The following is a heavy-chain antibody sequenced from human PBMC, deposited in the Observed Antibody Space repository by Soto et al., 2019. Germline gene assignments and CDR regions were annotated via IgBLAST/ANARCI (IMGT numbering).Heavy chain of an antibody. CDR3: AKDRRPNYYYGMDV. J-gene: IGHJ6*02. CDR1: GFTFSNYG. Sequence: QVPLVESGGGVVQPGRSLRLSCAASGFTFSNYGMHWGRQAPGKGLEWVAVISYDGSNKYYADSVKGRFTISRDNSKNTLYLQMNSLRAEDTAVYYCAKDRRPNYYYGMDVWGQGTTVTVSS. CDR2: ISYDGSNK. D-gene: IGHD6-25*01. V-gene: IGHV3-30*18.